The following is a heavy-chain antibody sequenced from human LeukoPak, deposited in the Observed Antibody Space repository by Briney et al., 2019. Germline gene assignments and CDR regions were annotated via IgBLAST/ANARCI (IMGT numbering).Heavy chain of an antibody. J-gene: IGHJ4*02. V-gene: IGHV3-66*01. CDR2: IYSGGST. CDR3: ARDPSYGPQGY. Sequence: VGSLRLSCAASGFTVSSNYVSWVRQAPGKGLEWVSVIYSGGSTYYADSVKGRFTISRHNSKNTLYLQMNSLRAEDTAVYHCARDPSYGPQGYWGQGTLVTVSS. CDR1: GFTVSSNY. D-gene: IGHD5-18*01.